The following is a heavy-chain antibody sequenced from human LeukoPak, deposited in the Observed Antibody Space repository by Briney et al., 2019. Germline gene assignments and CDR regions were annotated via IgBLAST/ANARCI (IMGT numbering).Heavy chain of an antibody. Sequence: GGSLRLSCAASGFTVSSNYMSWVRQAPGKGLEWVSVIYSGGSTYYADSVKGRFTISRDNSKNTLYLQINSLRAEDTAVYYCARDPSVTTSGYWGQGTLVTVSS. CDR2: IYSGGST. D-gene: IGHD4-17*01. J-gene: IGHJ4*02. V-gene: IGHV3-53*01. CDR3: ARDPSVTTSGY. CDR1: GFTVSSNY.